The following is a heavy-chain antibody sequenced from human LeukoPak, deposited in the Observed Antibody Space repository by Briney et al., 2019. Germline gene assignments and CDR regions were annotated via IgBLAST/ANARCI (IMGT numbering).Heavy chain of an antibody. Sequence: SETLSLTCTVSGGSISSYYWSWIRQPPGKGLEWIGYIYYSGSTNYNPSLKSRVTISVDTSKNQFSLKLSSVTAADTAVYYCVGSYYDSSGYVAYYYGMDVWGQGTTVIVSS. V-gene: IGHV4-59*01. D-gene: IGHD3-22*01. CDR3: VGSYYDSSGYVAYYYGMDV. CDR1: GGSISSYY. CDR2: IYYSGST. J-gene: IGHJ6*02.